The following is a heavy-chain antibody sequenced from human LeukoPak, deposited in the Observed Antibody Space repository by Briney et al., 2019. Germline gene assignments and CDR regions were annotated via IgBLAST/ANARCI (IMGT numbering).Heavy chain of an antibody. Sequence: PGGSLRLSCAASGFTFSSYGMHWVRQAPGKGLEWVAFIRYDGSNKYYADSVKGRFTISRDNSKNTLYLQMNSLRAEDTAVYYCAKDRYYGSGTSLDYWGQGTLVTVSS. CDR1: GFTFSSYG. J-gene: IGHJ4*02. V-gene: IGHV3-30*02. CDR3: AKDRYYGSGTSLDY. CDR2: IRYDGSNK. D-gene: IGHD3-10*01.